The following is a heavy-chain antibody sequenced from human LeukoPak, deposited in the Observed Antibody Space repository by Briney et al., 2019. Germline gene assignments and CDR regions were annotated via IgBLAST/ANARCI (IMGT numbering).Heavy chain of an antibody. V-gene: IGHV4-59*01. J-gene: IGHJ2*01. Sequence: SETLSLTCTVSAGSISTYYWSWIRQPPGKGLEWIGYMYYSGSTSYNPSLKSRVSISVDTSKNQISLKLSSVTAADTAVYYCATIRDTALRYWYFDLWGRGTLVTVSS. CDR1: AGSISTYY. D-gene: IGHD5-18*01. CDR3: ATIRDTALRYWYFDL. CDR2: MYYSGST.